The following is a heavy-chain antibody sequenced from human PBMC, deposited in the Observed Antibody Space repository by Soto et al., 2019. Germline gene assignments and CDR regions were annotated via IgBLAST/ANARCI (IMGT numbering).Heavy chain of an antibody. V-gene: IGHV4-61*01. J-gene: IGHJ4*02. CDR3: ARYYYGYSYGSIDY. CDR1: GGSFSSGSYY. D-gene: IGHD5-18*01. CDR2: IYYSGST. Sequence: SETLSLTCTVSGGSFSSGSYYWSWIRQPPGKGLEWIGYIYYSGSTNYNPSLKSRVTISVDTSKNQFSLKLSSVTAADTAVYYCARYYYGYSYGSIDYWGQGTLVTVSS.